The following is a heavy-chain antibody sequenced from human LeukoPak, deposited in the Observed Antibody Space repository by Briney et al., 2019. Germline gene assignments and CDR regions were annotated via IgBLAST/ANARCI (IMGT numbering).Heavy chain of an antibody. CDR2: LSGSGGNI. CDR3: AKVQGSSWQTLDY. Sequence: GGSLRLSCAASGFTFNNFAMSWVRQAPGKGLEWVSTLSGSGGNIHYADSVKGRFTISRDNSKNTLYLQMNSLRAEDTAVYYCAKVQGSSWQTLDYWGQGTLVTVFS. D-gene: IGHD6-13*01. J-gene: IGHJ4*02. CDR1: GFTFNNFA. V-gene: IGHV3-23*01.